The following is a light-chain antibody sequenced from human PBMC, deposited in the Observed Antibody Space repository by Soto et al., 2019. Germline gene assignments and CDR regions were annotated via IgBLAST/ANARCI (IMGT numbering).Light chain of an antibody. J-gene: IGLJ2*01. Sequence: QSVLTQPPSASATPGQRVTISCSGSASNVGINFVYWYQQLPGTAPKLLIYTNDQRPSGVPDRFSGSKSGTSASLAISGLRSEDEADYYCAAWDDSLSGVVFGGGTKLTVL. CDR2: TND. CDR3: AAWDDSLSGVV. CDR1: ASNVGINF. V-gene: IGLV1-47*02.